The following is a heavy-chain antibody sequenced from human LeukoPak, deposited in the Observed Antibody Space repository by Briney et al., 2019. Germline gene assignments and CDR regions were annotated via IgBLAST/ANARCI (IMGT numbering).Heavy chain of an antibody. CDR1: GFTFTNYA. CDR3: AKSRRGANSGGSYYFDY. CDR2: IKGIGDIT. Sequence: GSLRLSCAASGFTFTNYAITLVRPAPGKGLEWVSAIKGIGDITCYADPSKGRFTIARDTSKNTLHLQMTRMRAEDAAVYYCAKSRRGANSGGSYYFDYWGQGTLVTVSS. D-gene: IGHD2-15*01. V-gene: IGHV3-23*01. J-gene: IGHJ4*02.